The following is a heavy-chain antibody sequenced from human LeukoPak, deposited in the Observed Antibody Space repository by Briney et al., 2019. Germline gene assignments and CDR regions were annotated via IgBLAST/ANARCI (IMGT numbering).Heavy chain of an antibody. D-gene: IGHD3-3*01. CDR3: ARSITIFGVAENWFDP. J-gene: IGHJ5*02. V-gene: IGHV1-69*05. Sequence: SVKVSCKASGGTFSSYAISWVRQAPGQGLEWMGGIIPIFGTANYAQKFQGRVTITTDESTSTAYMELSSLRSEDTAVYYCARSITIFGVAENWFDPWGQGNLVTVSS. CDR1: GGTFSSYA. CDR2: IIPIFGTA.